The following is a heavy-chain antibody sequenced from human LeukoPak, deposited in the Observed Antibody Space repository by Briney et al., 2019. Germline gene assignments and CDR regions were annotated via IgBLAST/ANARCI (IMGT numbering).Heavy chain of an antibody. D-gene: IGHD6-19*01. CDR2: IKQDGSEK. CDR1: GFTFSSYW. Sequence: PGGSLRLSCAASGFTFSSYWMSWVRQAPGKGLEWVANIKQDGSEKYYVDSVKGRFTISRDNAKNSLYLQMNSLRAEDTAVYYCAGSIAVAGTNFDYWGQGTLVTVSS. J-gene: IGHJ4*02. CDR3: AGSIAVAGTNFDY. V-gene: IGHV3-7*03.